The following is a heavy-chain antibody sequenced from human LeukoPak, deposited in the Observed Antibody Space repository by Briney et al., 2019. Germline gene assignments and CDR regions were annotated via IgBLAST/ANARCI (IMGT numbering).Heavy chain of an antibody. CDR3: ARAKWGYGGYPYYFDY. J-gene: IGHJ4*02. D-gene: IGHD4-23*01. CDR1: GGSFSGYY. CDR2: INHSGST. V-gene: IGHV4-34*01. Sequence: PSETLSLTCAVYGGSFSGYYWSWIRQLPGKGLEWIGEINHSGSTNYNPSLKSRVTISVDTSKNQFSLKLSSVTAADTAVYYCARAKWGYGGYPYYFDYWGQGTLVTVSS.